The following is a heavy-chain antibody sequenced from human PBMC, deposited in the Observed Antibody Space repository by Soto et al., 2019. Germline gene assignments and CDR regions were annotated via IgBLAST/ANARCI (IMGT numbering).Heavy chain of an antibody. J-gene: IGHJ4*02. CDR2: IYSGGST. CDR3: ARNDFGVVSNY. D-gene: IGHD3-3*01. CDR1: GFTVSSNY. Sequence: EVQLVESGGGLVQPGGSLRLSCAASGFTVSSNYTSWVRQAPGKGLEWVSVIYSGGSTYYADSVKGRFTISRDNSKNTLYLQMNSLRAEDTAVYYCARNDFGVVSNYWGQGTLVTVSS. V-gene: IGHV3-66*01.